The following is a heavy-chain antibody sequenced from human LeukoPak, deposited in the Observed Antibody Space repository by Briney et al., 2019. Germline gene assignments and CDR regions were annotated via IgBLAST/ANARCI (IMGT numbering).Heavy chain of an antibody. J-gene: IGHJ4*02. D-gene: IGHD3-10*01. V-gene: IGHV4-39*01. CDR1: GGSISSSIYY. CDR2: IFYSGST. Sequence: PSETLSLTCTVSGGSISSSIYYWGWIRQPPGKGLEWIGSIFYSGSTYYNPSLKSRVTISVDTSKNQFSLKLSSVTAADTDVYYSVRRARGSYLYYFDYWGQGTLVTVSS. CDR3: VRRARGSYLYYFDY.